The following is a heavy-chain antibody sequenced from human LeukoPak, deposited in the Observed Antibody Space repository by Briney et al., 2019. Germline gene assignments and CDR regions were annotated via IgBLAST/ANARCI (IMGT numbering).Heavy chain of an antibody. Sequence: GGSLRLSCAASGFTFSSYGMHWVRQAPGKGLEWVAVISYDGSNKYYADSVKGRFTISRDNSKNTLYLQMNSLRAEDTAVYYCARDLTSGSYLLHYFDYWGQGTLVTVSS. CDR2: ISYDGSNK. CDR3: ARDLTSGSYLLHYFDY. V-gene: IGHV3-30*03. D-gene: IGHD1-26*01. J-gene: IGHJ4*02. CDR1: GFTFSSYG.